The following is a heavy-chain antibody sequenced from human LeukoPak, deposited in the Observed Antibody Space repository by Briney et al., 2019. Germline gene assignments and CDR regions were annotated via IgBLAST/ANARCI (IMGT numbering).Heavy chain of an antibody. V-gene: IGHV4-39*01. Sequence: SETLSLTCTVSGGSISSSSYYWGWIRQPPGKGLEWIGSIYYSGSTYYNPSLKSRVTISVDTSRNQFSLKLSSVTAADTAAYYCASLRFLEWLWDYWGQGTLVTVSS. D-gene: IGHD3-3*01. CDR3: ASLRFLEWLWDY. CDR1: GGSISSSSYY. J-gene: IGHJ4*02. CDR2: IYYSGST.